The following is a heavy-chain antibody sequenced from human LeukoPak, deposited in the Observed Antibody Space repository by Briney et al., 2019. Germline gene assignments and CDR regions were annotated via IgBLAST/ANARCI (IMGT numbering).Heavy chain of an antibody. CDR2: IYYSGST. CDR1: GGPITTTGYY. D-gene: IGHD1-26*01. J-gene: IGHJ5*02. V-gene: IGHV4-39*07. Sequence: SETLSLTCTVSGGPITTTGYYWGWIRQPPGKGLEWIGSIYYSGSTYYNPSLQSRVTISVDTSKNQFSLKLTSVPAADTAVYYCVCGSHSPRGWFDPWGQGTLVTVPS. CDR3: VCGSHSPRGWFDP.